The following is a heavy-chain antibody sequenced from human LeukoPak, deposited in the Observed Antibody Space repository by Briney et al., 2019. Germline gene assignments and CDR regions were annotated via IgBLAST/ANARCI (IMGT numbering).Heavy chain of an antibody. Sequence: VASVKVSCKASGYTFTGYYMHWVRQAPGQGLEWMGWINPNSGGTNYAQKFQGRVTMARDTSISTAYMELSRLRSDDTAVYYCARSEQFPYYMDVWGKGTTVTVSS. J-gene: IGHJ6*03. CDR1: GYTFTGYY. CDR3: ARSEQFPYYMDV. V-gene: IGHV1-2*02. D-gene: IGHD6-19*01. CDR2: INPNSGGT.